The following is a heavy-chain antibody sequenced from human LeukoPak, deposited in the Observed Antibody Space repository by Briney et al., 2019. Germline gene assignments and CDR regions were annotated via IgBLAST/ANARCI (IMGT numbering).Heavy chain of an antibody. CDR3: ARAIIGIQIWLSYDY. CDR1: GYTFNSYY. CDR2: INPSGGST. J-gene: IGHJ4*02. D-gene: IGHD5-18*01. V-gene: IGHV1-46*02. Sequence: ASGKVSCKASGYTFNSYYMHWVRQAPGQGLEWMGRINPSGGSTTYAQKFQGRVTMTRDTSTSTVYMELSSLRSEDTAVYYCARAIIGIQIWLSYDYWGQGTLVTVSS.